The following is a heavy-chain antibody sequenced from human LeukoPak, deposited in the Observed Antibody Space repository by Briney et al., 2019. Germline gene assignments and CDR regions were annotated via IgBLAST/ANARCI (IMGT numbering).Heavy chain of an antibody. Sequence: PGGSLRLPCAASGFTFGSYSMNWVRQAPGKGLEWVSSISSSSSYVYYADSVKGRFTISRDNAKNSLYLQMNSLRAEDTAVYYCARGAGVVAATTLDYWGQGTLVTVSS. CDR3: ARGAGVVAATTLDY. D-gene: IGHD2-15*01. CDR2: ISSSSSYV. V-gene: IGHV3-21*01. CDR1: GFTFGSYS. J-gene: IGHJ4*02.